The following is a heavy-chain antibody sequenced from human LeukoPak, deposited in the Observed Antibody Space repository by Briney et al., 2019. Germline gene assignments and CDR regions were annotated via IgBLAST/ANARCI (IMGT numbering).Heavy chain of an antibody. CDR1: GYTLTNYA. CDR2: ISAGNGNT. D-gene: IGHD6-13*01. J-gene: IGHJ5*02. V-gene: IGHV1-3*01. Sequence: GASVKVSCKASGYTLTNYAIHWVRRAPGQGLEWMGWISAGNGNTKYSQNFQGRVTITRDTSASTAYMGLSSLRSEDTAVYYCARGLGYGVFDPWGQGTLVTVSS. CDR3: ARGLGYGVFDP.